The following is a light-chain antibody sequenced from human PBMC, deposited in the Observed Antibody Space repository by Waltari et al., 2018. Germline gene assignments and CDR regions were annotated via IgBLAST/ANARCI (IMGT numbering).Light chain of an antibody. CDR2: GNS. CDR1: SSNFGAGFD. V-gene: IGLV1-40*01. J-gene: IGLJ2*01. CDR3: QSYDNILSASI. Sequence: QSVLTQPPSVSGDPGQRVTISCTGSSSNFGAGFDVHWYQQLPGTAPKLLIYGNSNRPEGVPDRFSGSKSGTSASLAITGLQAEDEADYYCQSYDNILSASIFGGGTKLTVL.